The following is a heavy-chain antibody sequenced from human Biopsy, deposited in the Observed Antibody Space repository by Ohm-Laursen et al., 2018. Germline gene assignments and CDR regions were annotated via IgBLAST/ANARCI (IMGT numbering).Heavy chain of an antibody. Sequence: SSVKVSCKAPEGTFSNYGVNWVRQAPGQGLEWLGGNIPILGTGNYAQKFQDRVTVAANTSTSTATMELRSLRSDDTAVYYCATRLTGYFHHWGQGTLVIVSS. CDR2: NIPILGTG. J-gene: IGHJ1*01. CDR1: EGTFSNYG. CDR3: ATRLTGYFHH. V-gene: IGHV1-69*06. D-gene: IGHD2-21*01.